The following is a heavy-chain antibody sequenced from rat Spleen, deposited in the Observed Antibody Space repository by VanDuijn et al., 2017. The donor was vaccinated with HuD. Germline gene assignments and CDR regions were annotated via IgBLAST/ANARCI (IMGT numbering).Heavy chain of an antibody. D-gene: IGHD1-5*01. J-gene: IGHJ2*01. V-gene: IGHV5-31*01. CDR1: GFTFNNYW. Sequence: EVQLVESGGGLVQPGRSLKLSCVASGFTFNNYWMTWIRQAPGKGLEWVASITNTGGSTAYTSLLKSRLSISRDTSKSQVFLKMNSLQTEDTATYYCARTYRYKIDYWGQGVMVTVSS. CDR2: ITNTGGST. CDR3: ARTYRYKIDY.